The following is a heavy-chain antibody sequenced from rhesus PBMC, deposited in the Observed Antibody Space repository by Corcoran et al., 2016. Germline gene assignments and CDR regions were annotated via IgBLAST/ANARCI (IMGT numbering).Heavy chain of an antibody. Sequence: QVQLQESGPGLVKPSETLPLTCTVSGGSISGYYYWSCIRQPPGKELEWIGGIYGNRSRNSENHSRKSGVPISKATSKSQYSLKLSSVTAADTAVYYCASDQAVDYWGQGVLVTVSS. J-gene: IGHJ4*01. CDR2: IYGNRSRN. V-gene: IGHV4-143*01. CDR1: GGSISGYYY. D-gene: IGHD1-1*01. CDR3: ASDQAVDY.